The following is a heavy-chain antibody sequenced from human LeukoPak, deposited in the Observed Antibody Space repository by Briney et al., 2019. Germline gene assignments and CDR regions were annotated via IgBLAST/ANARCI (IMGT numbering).Heavy chain of an antibody. CDR3: ARDERRDFDF. V-gene: IGHV1-69*04. CDR1: GDTLSSLT. CDR2: IIPIINIA. J-gene: IGHJ4*02. Sequence: ASVKVSCKASGDTLSSLTISWLRQAPGQGLEWMGRIIPIINIATYAQKFQGRVTITADKSTSTVHLEVISLRSEDTAVYYCARDERRDFDFWGQGTLVTVSS.